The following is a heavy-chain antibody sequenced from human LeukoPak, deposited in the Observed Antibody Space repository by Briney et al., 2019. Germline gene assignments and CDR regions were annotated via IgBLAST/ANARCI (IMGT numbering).Heavy chain of an antibody. J-gene: IGHJ4*02. CDR1: GFTFSTHG. CDR3: AKLREWELPDLFDY. CDR2: ISGSGGSR. Sequence: QPGGTLRLSCAASGFTFSTHGMSWVRQAPGKGLEWVSGISGSGGSRFYTDSVKGRFTISRDNSKNTLYLQMNSLRAEDTAVYYCAKLREWELPDLFDYWGQGTLVTVSS. V-gene: IGHV3-23*01. D-gene: IGHD1-26*01.